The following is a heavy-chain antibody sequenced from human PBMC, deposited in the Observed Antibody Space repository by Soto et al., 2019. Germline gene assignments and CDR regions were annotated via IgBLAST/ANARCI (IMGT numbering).Heavy chain of an antibody. V-gene: IGHV4-59*12. CDR1: GGSISSSNY. Sequence: PSETLSLTCAASGGSISSSNYWSWIRQPPGKGLEWIGYIYYSGSTNYNPSLKSRVTISIDTSKNQFSLKVSSVTAADTAVYYCARDGGYGSGSYRFDYWGQGTLVTVSS. D-gene: IGHD3-10*01. CDR3: ARDGGYGSGSYRFDY. CDR2: IYYSGST. J-gene: IGHJ4*02.